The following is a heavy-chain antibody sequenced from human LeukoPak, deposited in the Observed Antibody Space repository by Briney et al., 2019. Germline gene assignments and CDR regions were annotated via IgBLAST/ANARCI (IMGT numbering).Heavy chain of an antibody. CDR1: GGSISSHY. CDR3: ARGPRDAYKDY. Sequence: SETLSLTCTVSGGSISSHYWSWIRQPPGKGLEWIGYIYYSGSTKYNPSLQSRVTMSVDTSKNQFSLRLSSVTAADTAVYYCARGPRDAYKDYWGQGTLVTVSS. CDR2: IYYSGST. J-gene: IGHJ4*02. V-gene: IGHV4-59*11. D-gene: IGHD5-24*01.